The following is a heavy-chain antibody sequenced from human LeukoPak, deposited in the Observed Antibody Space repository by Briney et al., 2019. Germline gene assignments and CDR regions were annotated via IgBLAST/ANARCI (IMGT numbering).Heavy chain of an antibody. Sequence: GGSLRLSCAASGFTFSSYSMNWVRQAPGKGLEWVSSISSSSSYIYYADSVKGRFTISRDNAKNSLYLQMNSLRAEDTAVYYCARDQGSGWYRDAFDIWGQGTMVTVSS. CDR2: ISSSSSYI. J-gene: IGHJ3*02. V-gene: IGHV3-21*01. CDR1: GFTFSSYS. CDR3: ARDQGSGWYRDAFDI. D-gene: IGHD6-19*01.